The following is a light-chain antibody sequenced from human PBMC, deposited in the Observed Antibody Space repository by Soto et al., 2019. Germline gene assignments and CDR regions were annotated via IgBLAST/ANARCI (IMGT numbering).Light chain of an antibody. Sequence: QSALTQPASVSGSPGQSITISCTGTGNDVGGYKYVSWYQQHPGKVPKLVIFEVSNRPSGVSKRFSGSKSANTASLTISGLQSEDEADYYCISYTSDDVRYVFGTGTQLTVL. V-gene: IGLV2-14*01. CDR1: GNDVGGYKY. J-gene: IGLJ1*01. CDR2: EVS. CDR3: ISYTSDDVRYV.